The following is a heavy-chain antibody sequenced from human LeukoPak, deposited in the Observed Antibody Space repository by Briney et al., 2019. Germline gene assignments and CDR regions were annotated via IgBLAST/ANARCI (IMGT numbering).Heavy chain of an antibody. CDR3: AIDMGDVAVAASNY. J-gene: IGHJ4*02. Sequence: ASVKVSCKASGYTFTGYYMHWVRQAPGQGLEWMGWINPNSGGTNYAQKFQGRVTMTRDTSISTAYMELSRLRSDDTAVYYCAIDMGDVAVAASNYWGQGTLVTVSS. CDR2: INPNSGGT. D-gene: IGHD6-19*01. CDR1: GYTFTGYY. V-gene: IGHV1-2*02.